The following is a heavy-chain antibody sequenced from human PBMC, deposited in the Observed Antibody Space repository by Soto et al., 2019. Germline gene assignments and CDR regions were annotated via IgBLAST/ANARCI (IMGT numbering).Heavy chain of an antibody. V-gene: IGHV3-33*01. CDR1: GFTFSSYG. CDR3: ARDRYDFWSGSYGMDV. D-gene: IGHD3-3*01. CDR2: IWYDGSNK. J-gene: IGHJ6*02. Sequence: PGGSLRLSCAASGFTFSSYGMHWVRQAPCKWLEWVAVIWYDGSNKYYADSVKCRFTISRDNSKNTLYLQMNSLRAEDTAVYYCARDRYDFWSGSYGMDVWGQGTTVTVSS.